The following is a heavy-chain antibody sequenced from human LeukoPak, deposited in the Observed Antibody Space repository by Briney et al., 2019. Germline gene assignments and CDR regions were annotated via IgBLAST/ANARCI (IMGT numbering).Heavy chain of an antibody. D-gene: IGHD2-15*01. J-gene: IGHJ4*02. CDR1: GLTFSAYK. Sequence: GGSLRLSCAASGLTFSAYKMHWVRQAPRKGLVWVSRISTDGYTTDYADFVQGRFTASRDNTKNTWSLEMNSLRAEDTAVYYCVVGGSPGYWGQGTLVTVSS. CDR3: VVGGSPGY. CDR2: ISTDGYTT. V-gene: IGHV3-74*01.